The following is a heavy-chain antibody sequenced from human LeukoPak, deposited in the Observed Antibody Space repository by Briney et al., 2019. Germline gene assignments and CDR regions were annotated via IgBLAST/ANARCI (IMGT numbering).Heavy chain of an antibody. V-gene: IGHV1-18*01. CDR2: ISAYNGNT. J-gene: IGHJ3*02. CDR1: GYTFPSYG. CDR3: SRMYSIPCDDAFDI. D-gene: IGHD6-13*01. Sequence: ASVKVSCKASGYTFPSYGIRWLRQAPGHGLEWMGWISAYNGNTNYAQKPQGKVTMTTDPSTITAYIELRGLRSDGPGAYYCSRMYSIPCDDAFDIWGQGTMVTVSS.